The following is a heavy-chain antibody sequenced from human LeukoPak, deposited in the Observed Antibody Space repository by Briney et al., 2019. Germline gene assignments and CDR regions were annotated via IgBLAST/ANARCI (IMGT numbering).Heavy chain of an antibody. J-gene: IGHJ3*02. CDR1: GGSISSSSYY. CDR3: AREGGVGGAHI. D-gene: IGHD3-16*01. Sequence: PSETLSLTCTVSGGSISSSSYYWGWIRQPPGKGLEWIGSIYYSGSTYYNPSLKSRVTISVDTSKNQFSLKLSSVTAADTAVYYCAREGGVGGAHIWGQGTMVTVSS. V-gene: IGHV4-39*07. CDR2: IYYSGST.